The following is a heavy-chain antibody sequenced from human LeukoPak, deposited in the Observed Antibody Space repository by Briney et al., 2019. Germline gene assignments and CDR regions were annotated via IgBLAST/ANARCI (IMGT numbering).Heavy chain of an antibody. D-gene: IGHD3-3*01. CDR3: AVTYYDFWSHFDY. Sequence: SSETLSLTCAVSGYSISSGYYWGWIRQPPGKGLEWIGSIYHSGSTNYNPSLKSRVTISVDTSKNQFSLKLSSVTAADTAVYYCAVTYYDFWSHFDYWGQGTLVTVSS. CDR2: IYHSGST. V-gene: IGHV4-38-2*01. J-gene: IGHJ4*02. CDR1: GYSISSGYY.